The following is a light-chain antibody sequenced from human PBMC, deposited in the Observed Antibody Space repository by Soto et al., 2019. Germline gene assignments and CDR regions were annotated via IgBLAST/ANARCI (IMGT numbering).Light chain of an antibody. V-gene: IGKV3-20*01. CDR3: QQYGASGT. CDR1: QGVSSSD. CDR2: GAS. J-gene: IGKJ3*01. Sequence: EIVLTQSPGTLSLSPGEGATLSCRASQGVSSSDLAWYQHKPGQAPRLLIYGASSRASGIPDRFSGSGSGTDFTLTINRLEPEEFAVYYCQQYGASGTFGPGTKLDLK.